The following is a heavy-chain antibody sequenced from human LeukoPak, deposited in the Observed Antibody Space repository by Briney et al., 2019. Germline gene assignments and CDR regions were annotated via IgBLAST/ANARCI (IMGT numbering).Heavy chain of an antibody. CDR3: ARAFYPTYYYDSSGYGGGFDP. J-gene: IGHJ5*02. CDR1: GYTFTGYY. V-gene: IGHV1-46*01. D-gene: IGHD3-22*01. Sequence: ASVKVSCKASGYTFTGYYMHWVRQAPGQGLEWMGIINPSGGSTSYAQKFQGRVTMTRDTSTSTVYMELSSLRSEDTAVYYCARAFYPTYYYDSSGYGGGFDPWGQGTLVTVSS. CDR2: INPSGGST.